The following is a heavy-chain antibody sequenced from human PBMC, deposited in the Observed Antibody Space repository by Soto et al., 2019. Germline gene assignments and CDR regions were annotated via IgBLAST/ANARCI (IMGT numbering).Heavy chain of an antibody. Sequence: QGHLVQSGAEVKKPGTSVKVSCKASGYTFTRYGISWVRQAPAQGLEWMGWISGYNGDINYAQNLQGRVTMTIDTSTSTAYMELRSLTSDDTAVYYCAKNGQPPYYYYGLDVWGQGATVTVSS. D-gene: IGHD2-8*01. CDR2: ISGYNGDI. CDR1: GYTFTRYG. J-gene: IGHJ6*02. CDR3: AKNGQPPYYYYGLDV. V-gene: IGHV1-18*01.